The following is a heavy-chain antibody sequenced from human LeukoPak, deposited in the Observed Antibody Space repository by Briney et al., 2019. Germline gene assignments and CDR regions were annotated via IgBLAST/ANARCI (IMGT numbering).Heavy chain of an antibody. Sequence: SETLSLTCTVSGGSISSSSYYCSWIRQPAGKGLEWIGRIYTSGSTNYNPSLKSRVTISVDTSENQFSLNLSSVTAADTAVYYCATSDGYWGQGTLVTVSS. V-gene: IGHV4-61*02. D-gene: IGHD2-8*01. CDR2: IYTSGST. CDR1: GGSISSSSYY. CDR3: ATSDGY. J-gene: IGHJ4*02.